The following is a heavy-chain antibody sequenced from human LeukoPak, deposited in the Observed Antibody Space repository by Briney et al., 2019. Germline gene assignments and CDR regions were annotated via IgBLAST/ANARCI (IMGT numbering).Heavy chain of an antibody. CDR2: ISAYNGNT. J-gene: IGHJ5*02. CDR3: ARDPGPYNRNDVYNWFDP. V-gene: IGHV1-18*01. Sequence: GASVKVSCKASGYTFTSYGISWVRQAPGQGLEWMGWISAYNGNTNYAQKLQGRVTMTTDTSTSTAYMELRSLRSDDTAVYYCARDPGPYNRNDVYNWFDPWGQGTLVTVSS. D-gene: IGHD1-20*01. CDR1: GYTFTSYG.